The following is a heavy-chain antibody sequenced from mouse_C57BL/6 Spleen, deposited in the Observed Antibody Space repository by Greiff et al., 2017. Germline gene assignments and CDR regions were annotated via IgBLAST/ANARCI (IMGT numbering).Heavy chain of an antibody. D-gene: IGHD2-3*01. V-gene: IGHV1-64*01. CDR2: INPNSGST. J-gene: IGHJ2*01. CDR3: ARDYDGGSYFDY. Sequence: VQLQQPVAELVKPGASVKLSCKASGYTFTSYWMHWVKQRPGQGLEWIGMINPNSGSTHYNEKFKSKATLTVDKSSSTAYMQLSSLTSEDSAVYYGARDYDGGSYFDYWGQGTTLTVSS. CDR1: GYTFTSYW.